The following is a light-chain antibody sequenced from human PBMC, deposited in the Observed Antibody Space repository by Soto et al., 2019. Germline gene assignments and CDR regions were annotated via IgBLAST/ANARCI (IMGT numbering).Light chain of an antibody. CDR2: DAS. CDR3: QQFTCYSVLT. J-gene: IGKJ3*01. Sequence: DIQMTQSPSTLSASVGDTVTITCRASQNISRWLAWYQQKPGKAPKLLFYDASNLESEVPSRISGSGSGTEFTLTISSLLPDDLATYYCQQFTCYSVLTFGHATKVHIK. CDR1: QNISRW. V-gene: IGKV1-5*01.